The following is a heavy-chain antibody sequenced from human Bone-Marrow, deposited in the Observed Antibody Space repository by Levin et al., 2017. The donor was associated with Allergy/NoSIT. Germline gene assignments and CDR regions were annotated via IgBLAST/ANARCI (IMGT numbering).Heavy chain of an antibody. CDR2: ISYDGTNN. CDR1: GFSFSAHP. D-gene: IGHD6-19*01. J-gene: IGHJ4*02. CDR3: TTRPIAVDDGVSGF. V-gene: IGHV3-30-3*02. Sequence: GESLKISCSASGFSFSAHPIHWVRQAPGQGLGWVSVISYDGTNNFYSDSVKGRFSISRDNSKNTLYLQMDSLTAEDTAVYYCTTRPIAVDDGVSGFWGQGTLVTV.